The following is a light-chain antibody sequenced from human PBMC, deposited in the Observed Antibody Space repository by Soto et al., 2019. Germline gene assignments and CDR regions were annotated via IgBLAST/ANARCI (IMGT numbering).Light chain of an antibody. J-gene: IGLJ1*01. V-gene: IGLV2-14*01. CDR1: SSDVGGYSY. Sequence: QSALTQPASVSGSPGQSITISCTGTSSDVGGYSYVSWYQHHPGKAPKLMIYEVSNRPSGVSNRFSGSKSGNTASLTISGLQAEDEADYYCSSYTSSSTRVFGTGTKLTVL. CDR2: EVS. CDR3: SSYTSSSTRV.